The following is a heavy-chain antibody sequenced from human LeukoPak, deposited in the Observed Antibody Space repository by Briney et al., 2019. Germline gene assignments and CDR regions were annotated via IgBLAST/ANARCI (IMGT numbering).Heavy chain of an antibody. D-gene: IGHD3-10*01. CDR1: GFTFSSYS. CDR3: ARGLAGSGSGLFDF. J-gene: IGHJ4*02. Sequence: GGSLRLSCAASGFTFSSYSMNWVRQAPGKGLEWVSSISSSSSFIYYADSVKGRFTISRDNAKISLYLQMNSLRAEDTAVYYCARGLAGSGSGLFDFWGQGTLVTVSS. V-gene: IGHV3-21*01. CDR2: ISSSSSFI.